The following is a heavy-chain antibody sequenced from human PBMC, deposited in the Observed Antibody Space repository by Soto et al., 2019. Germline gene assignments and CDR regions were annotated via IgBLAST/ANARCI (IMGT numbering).Heavy chain of an antibody. D-gene: IGHD3-9*01. J-gene: IGHJ4*02. Sequence: SETLSLTCTVSGGAFSSTNYYWGWFRQPPGKGLEWIGYIYYSGSAYYNPSLKSRVTISVDTSKNQFSLKLSSVTAADTAVYYCARDILYRLDYWGQGILVTVSS. CDR3: ARDILYRLDY. V-gene: IGHV4-30-4*08. CDR1: GGAFSSTNYY. CDR2: IYYSGSA.